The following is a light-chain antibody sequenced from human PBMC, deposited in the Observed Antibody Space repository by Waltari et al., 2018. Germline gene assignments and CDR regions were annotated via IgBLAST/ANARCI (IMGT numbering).Light chain of an antibody. CDR1: QVIRSA. J-gene: IGKJ3*01. CDR2: DAS. V-gene: IGKV1D-13*01. Sequence: ALQLTQSPSSLSASLGDSVTITCRASQVIRSALAWYQQRPGKPPQFLIYDASTLHSGVPSRFSGSGSGTDFSLTINSLQPEDFATYYCQQYINYPFTFGPGTKVDIK. CDR3: QQYINYPFT.